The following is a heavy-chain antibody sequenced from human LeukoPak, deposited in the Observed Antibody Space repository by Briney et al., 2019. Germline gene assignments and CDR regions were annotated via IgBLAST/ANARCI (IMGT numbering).Heavy chain of an antibody. CDR3: ARGVRRVVSYYMDV. V-gene: IGHV3-21*01. CDR2: ISSSSSYI. D-gene: IGHD2-2*01. Sequence: PGGSLRLSCAPSGFTFSIYSMNWVPQAPGKGLEWVSSISSSSSYIYYADSEKGRFTISRDNAKNSLYLQMNSLRAEDTAVYYCARGVRRVVSYYMDVWGKGTTVTVSS. J-gene: IGHJ6*03. CDR1: GFTFSIYS.